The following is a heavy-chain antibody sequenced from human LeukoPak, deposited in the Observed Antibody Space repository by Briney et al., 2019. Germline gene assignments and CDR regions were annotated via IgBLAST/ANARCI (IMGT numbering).Heavy chain of an antibody. V-gene: IGHV3-23*01. J-gene: IGHJ4*02. Sequence: GGSLRLSCAASGFTFSGYAMTWVRQAPGKGLEWVSGISASGDRIYYADSVKGRLTISRDNSKNTLHLQMNYLRAEDTAIYYCTKTHSSGWCLDYWGQGSLVTVSS. CDR2: ISASGDRI. D-gene: IGHD6-19*01. CDR1: GFTFSGYA. CDR3: TKTHSSGWCLDY.